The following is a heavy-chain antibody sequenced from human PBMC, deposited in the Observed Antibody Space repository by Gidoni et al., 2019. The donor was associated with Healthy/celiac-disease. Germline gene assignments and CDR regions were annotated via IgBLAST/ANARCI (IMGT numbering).Heavy chain of an antibody. V-gene: IGHV3-30-3*01. CDR1: GFTLSSYA. CDR3: ARDVELTGDGYFDY. Sequence: QVQLVESGGGVVQPGRSRRLSCAASGFTLSSYAMHWVRKAPVKGLEWVAVISYDGSHKYYADSVKGLFTISRDNSKNTLYLQMNSLRAEDTAVYYCARDVELTGDGYFDYWGQGTLVTVSS. CDR2: ISYDGSHK. J-gene: IGHJ4*02. D-gene: IGHD7-27*01.